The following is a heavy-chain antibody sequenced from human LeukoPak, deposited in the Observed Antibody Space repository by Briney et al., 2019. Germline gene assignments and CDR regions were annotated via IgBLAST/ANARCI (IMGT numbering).Heavy chain of an antibody. Sequence: SETLSLTCAVYGGSFSGYYWSWIRQPPGKGLEWIGEINHSGSTNYNPSLKSRVTISVDTSKNQFSLKLSSMTAADTAVYYCATPPGIAVSPEHGWGQGTLVTVSS. D-gene: IGHD6-13*01. CDR1: GGSFSGYY. CDR3: ATPPGIAVSPEHG. CDR2: INHSGST. J-gene: IGHJ4*02. V-gene: IGHV4-34*01.